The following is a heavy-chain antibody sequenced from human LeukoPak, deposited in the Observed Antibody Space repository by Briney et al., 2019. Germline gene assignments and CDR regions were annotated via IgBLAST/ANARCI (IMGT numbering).Heavy chain of an antibody. Sequence: GGSLRLSCAASGFTFSGYAMSWVRQAPGKGLEWVSAISGSGGSTYYADSVKGRFTISGDNSKNTLYLQMNSLRAEDTAVYYCASFHYYDSSGDFDYWGQGTLVTVSS. CDR3: ASFHYYDSSGDFDY. V-gene: IGHV3-23*01. D-gene: IGHD3-22*01. J-gene: IGHJ4*02. CDR2: ISGSGGST. CDR1: GFTFSGYA.